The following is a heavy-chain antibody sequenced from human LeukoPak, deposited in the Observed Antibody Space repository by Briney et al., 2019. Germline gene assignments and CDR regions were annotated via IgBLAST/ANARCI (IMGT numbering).Heavy chain of an antibody. D-gene: IGHD5-12*01. V-gene: IGHV4-61*09. J-gene: IGHJ5*02. Sequence: SQTLSLTCTFSGGPIRSGHYYWRWIRRPAGMGLEWIGHIYISGGTDYNPSLTSRLPISIATSKNQFYLRLSPVTAADTAVYYCARVRRNSGNKYFDPWGQGTRVTVSS. CDR1: GGPIRSGHYY. CDR2: IYISGGT. CDR3: ARVRRNSGNKYFDP.